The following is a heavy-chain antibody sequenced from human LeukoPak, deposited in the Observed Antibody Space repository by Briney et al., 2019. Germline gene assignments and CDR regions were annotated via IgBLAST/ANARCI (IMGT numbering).Heavy chain of an antibody. Sequence: PSETLSLTCAVYGESLNGHYWSWIRQSPGKGLEWIGGGSDRGGTKFNPSLKSRVTISADTSKNQFSLRLSSVTAADTAVYHCAKNGQTGFSFDPWGQGTLVTVSS. CDR2: GSDRGGT. J-gene: IGHJ5*02. CDR3: AKNGQTGFSFDP. CDR1: GESLNGHY. D-gene: IGHD3-9*01. V-gene: IGHV4-34*01.